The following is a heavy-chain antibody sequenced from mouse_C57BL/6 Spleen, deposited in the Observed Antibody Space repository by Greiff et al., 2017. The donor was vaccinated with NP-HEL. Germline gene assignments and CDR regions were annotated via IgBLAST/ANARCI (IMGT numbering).Heavy chain of an antibody. CDR3: ARSEDY. V-gene: IGHV1-54*01. J-gene: IGHJ2*01. CDR1: GYAFTNYL. CDR2: INPGSGGT. Sequence: VQLKESGAELVRPGTSVKVSCKASGYAFTNYLIEWVKQRPGQGLEWIGVINPGSGGTNYNEKFKGKATLTADKSSSTAYMQLSSLTSEVSAVYFCARSEDYWGQGTTLTVSS.